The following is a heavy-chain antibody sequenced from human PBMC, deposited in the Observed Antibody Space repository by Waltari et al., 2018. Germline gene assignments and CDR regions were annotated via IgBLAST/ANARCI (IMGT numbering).Heavy chain of an antibody. J-gene: IGHJ6*04. CDR2: INHSGST. Sequence: QVQLQQWGAGLLKPSETLSLTCAVYGGSFSGYYWSWIRQPPGKGLEWIGEINHSGSTNYNPSLKIRVTISVDTSKNQFSLKLSSVTAADTAVYYCARAGANTAPLVVYVWGKGTTVTVSS. D-gene: IGHD3-22*01. CDR1: GGSFSGYY. V-gene: IGHV4-34*01. CDR3: ARAGANTAPLVVYV.